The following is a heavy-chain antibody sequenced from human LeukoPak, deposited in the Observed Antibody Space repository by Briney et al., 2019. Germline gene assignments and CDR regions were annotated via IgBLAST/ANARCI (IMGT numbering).Heavy chain of an antibody. CDR2: IYSGGST. J-gene: IGHJ4*02. V-gene: IGHV3-53*01. CDR3: ARGLRGSGSLADN. Sequence: GGSLRLSCAASGFTVSSNYMSWVRQAPGKGLEWVSVIYSGGSTYYADSVKGRFTISRDNSKNTLYLQMNSLRAEDTAVYYCARGLRGSGSLADNWGQGTLVTVSS. D-gene: IGHD3-10*01. CDR1: GFTVSSNY.